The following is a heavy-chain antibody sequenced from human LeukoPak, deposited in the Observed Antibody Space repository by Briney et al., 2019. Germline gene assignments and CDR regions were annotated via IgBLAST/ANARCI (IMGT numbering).Heavy chain of an antibody. CDR1: GYTFTGYC. CDR3: AREVSYGAGFDY. V-gene: IGHV1-2*02. D-gene: IGHD3-10*01. Sequence: ASVKVSFKASGYTFTGYCMHWVRQAPGQGLEWMGWINPNSGGTNYAQKFQGRVTMTRDTSISTAYMELSRLRSDDTAVYYCAREVSYGAGFDYWGQGTLVTVSS. CDR2: INPNSGGT. J-gene: IGHJ4*02.